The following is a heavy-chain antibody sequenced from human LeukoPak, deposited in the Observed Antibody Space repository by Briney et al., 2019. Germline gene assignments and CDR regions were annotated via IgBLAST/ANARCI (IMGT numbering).Heavy chain of an antibody. J-gene: IGHJ5*02. Sequence: GGSLRLSCAASGFTFDDYATHWVRQAPGKGLELVSLISWDGGSTYYADSVKGRFTITRDNSKNSLYLQMNSLRAEDTALYYCAKGLWFDPWGQGTLVTVSS. CDR2: ISWDGGST. V-gene: IGHV3-43D*03. CDR3: AKGLWFDP. CDR1: GFTFDDYA.